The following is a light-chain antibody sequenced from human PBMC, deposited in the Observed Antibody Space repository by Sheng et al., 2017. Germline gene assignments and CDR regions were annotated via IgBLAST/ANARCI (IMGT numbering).Light chain of an antibody. CDR3: QQTDTFPWT. V-gene: IGKV1-39*01. Sequence: DIQMTQSPSSLSASVGDRVTITCRASQYISSYLNWYQQKPGKAPKLLIYAESSLQSGVPSRFSGGRSGTDFTLIISSLQPEDFATYYCQQTDTFPWTFGQGTKV. J-gene: IGKJ1*01. CDR1: QYISSY. CDR2: AES.